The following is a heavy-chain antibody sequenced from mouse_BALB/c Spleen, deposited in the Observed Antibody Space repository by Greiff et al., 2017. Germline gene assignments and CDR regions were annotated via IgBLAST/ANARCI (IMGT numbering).Heavy chain of an antibody. CDR2: IYPYNGGT. Sequence: EVQLQQSGPELVKPGASVKISCKASGYTFTDYNMHWVKQSHGKSLEWIGYIYPYNGGTGYNQKFKSKATLTVDNSSSTAYMELRSLTSEDSAVYYCARTYGNYLAWFAYWGQGTLVTVSA. V-gene: IGHV1S29*02. CDR1: GYTFTDYN. CDR3: ARTYGNYLAWFAY. D-gene: IGHD2-10*02. J-gene: IGHJ3*01.